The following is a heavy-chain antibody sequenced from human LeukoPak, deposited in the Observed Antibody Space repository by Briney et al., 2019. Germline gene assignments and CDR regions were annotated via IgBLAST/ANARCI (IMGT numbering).Heavy chain of an antibody. D-gene: IGHD6-19*01. CDR1: GFTFSSYT. Sequence: PGGSLRLSCAASGFTFSSYTMNWVRQAPGKGLEWVAVISYDGSNKYYADSVKGRFTISRDNSKNTLYLQMNSLRAEDTAVYYCAKAKIAVAGNPTFDYWGQGTLVTVSS. J-gene: IGHJ4*02. CDR2: ISYDGSNK. V-gene: IGHV3-30-3*01. CDR3: AKAKIAVAGNPTFDY.